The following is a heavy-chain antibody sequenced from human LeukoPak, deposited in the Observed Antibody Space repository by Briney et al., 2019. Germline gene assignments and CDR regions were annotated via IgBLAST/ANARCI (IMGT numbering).Heavy chain of an antibody. CDR2: FGGGYSDT. V-gene: IGHV3-23*01. J-gene: IGHJ4*02. CDR3: AKEFGDFWSGYQGAFNS. Sequence: PGGSLRLSCAASGFTFSNYAFRWVRRATGKGLEWVSGFGGGYSDTNYADSVKGRFTISRDNSRNTLYLQMNSLRAEDTAVYYCAKEFGDFWSGYQGAFNSWGQGTLVTVSS. CDR1: GFTFSNYA. D-gene: IGHD3-3*01.